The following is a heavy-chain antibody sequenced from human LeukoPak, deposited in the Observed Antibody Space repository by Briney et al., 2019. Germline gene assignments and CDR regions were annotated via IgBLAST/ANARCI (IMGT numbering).Heavy chain of an antibody. D-gene: IGHD2-15*01. V-gene: IGHV1-18*01. Sequence: ASVKVSCEASSYTFTSYGITWVRQAPGQGLEWMGWITTYNGNTYYAQNFQGRVTMTADTSTSTAYMEVRSLRSDDTAVYYCARLSPPIASFCSGGTCYSGGFDPWGQGTLVTVSS. CDR1: SYTFTSYG. CDR2: ITTYNGNT. J-gene: IGHJ5*02. CDR3: ARLSPPIASFCSGGTCYSGGFDP.